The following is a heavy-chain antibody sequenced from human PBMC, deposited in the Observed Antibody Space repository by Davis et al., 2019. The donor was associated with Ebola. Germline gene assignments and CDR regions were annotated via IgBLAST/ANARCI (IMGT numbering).Heavy chain of an antibody. Sequence: SETLSLTCTVSGGSISSGGYYWSWIRQHPGKGLEWIGYIYYSGSTYYNPSLKSRVTISVDTSKNQFSLKLSSVTAADTAVYYCARGDIVVTYGMDVWGQGTTVTVSS. J-gene: IGHJ6*02. V-gene: IGHV4-31*03. CDR2: IYYSGST. CDR1: GGSISSGGYY. D-gene: IGHD2-2*01. CDR3: ARGDIVVTYGMDV.